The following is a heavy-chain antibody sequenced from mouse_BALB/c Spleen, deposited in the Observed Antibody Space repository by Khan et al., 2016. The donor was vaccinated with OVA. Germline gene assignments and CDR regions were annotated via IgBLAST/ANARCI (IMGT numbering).Heavy chain of an antibody. CDR1: GFSLTSYG. J-gene: IGHJ1*01. D-gene: IGHD2-4*01. CDR3: ARFYDYEGYVDV. V-gene: IGHV2-4*02. Sequence: QVQLQQSGPGLVQPSQSLSITCTVSGFSLTSYGVHWVRQPPGKGLEWLGVIWSYGTTDYNAAFISRLSISKDNSKSQVFFKMNSLQADDTAIYCCARFYDYEGYVDVWGAGTTVTVSS. CDR2: IWSYGTT.